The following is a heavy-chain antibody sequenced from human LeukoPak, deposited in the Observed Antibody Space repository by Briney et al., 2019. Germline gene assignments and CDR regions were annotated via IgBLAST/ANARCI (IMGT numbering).Heavy chain of an antibody. V-gene: IGHV4-34*01. CDR1: GGSFSAYY. CDR3: ASTWEWLVRGYFDL. D-gene: IGHD6-19*01. CDR2: VNHSGST. J-gene: IGHJ2*01. Sequence: ETLSLTCAVYGGSFSAYYWSWIRQPLGKGLEWIGEVNHSGSTNYNPSLKSRVTISVDTSKNQFSLKLSSVTAADTAVYYCASTWEWLVRGYFDLWGRGTLVTVSS.